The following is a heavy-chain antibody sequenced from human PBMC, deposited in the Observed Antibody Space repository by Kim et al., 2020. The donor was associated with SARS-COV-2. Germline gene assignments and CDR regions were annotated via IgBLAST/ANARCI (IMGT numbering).Heavy chain of an antibody. CDR1: GFTFGEYA. CDR2: INWTGGTI. CDR3: AKDKTGTITRGVDS. V-gene: IGHV3-9*01. D-gene: IGHD1-7*01. J-gene: IGHJ5*02. Sequence: GGSLRLSCAASGFTFGEYAMHWVRQAPGKGLEWVSGINWTGGTIGYADSVKGRFTISRDDARNSLYLQMNGLRPEDTAFYYCAKDKTGTITRGVDSWGQG.